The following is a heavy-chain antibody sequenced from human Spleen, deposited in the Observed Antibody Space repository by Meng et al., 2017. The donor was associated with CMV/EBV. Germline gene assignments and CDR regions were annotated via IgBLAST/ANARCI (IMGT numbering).Heavy chain of an antibody. J-gene: IGHJ3*02. CDR1: GGSVSSGSYY. CDR2: ISYIGST. D-gene: IGHD1/OR15-1a*01. V-gene: IGHV4-61*01. Sequence: GSLRLSCTVSGGSVSSGSYYWSWLRQPPGKGLEWIGYISYIGSTNYNPSLKSRVTISVDTSKNQFSLKLSSVTAADTAVYYCARDILEHNAFDMLGQGKMVTVSS. CDR3: ARDILEHNAFDM.